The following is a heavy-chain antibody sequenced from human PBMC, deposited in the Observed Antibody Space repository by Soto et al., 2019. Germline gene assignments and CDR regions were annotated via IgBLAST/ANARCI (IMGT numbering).Heavy chain of an antibody. D-gene: IGHD1-26*01. CDR3: ARGGAMGVDY. CDR1: GFTFNTHW. V-gene: IGHV3-74*01. J-gene: IGHJ4*02. Sequence: PGGSLRLSCTASGFTFNTHWMHWVRQAPGKGLVWVSRIYFDGITTNYADSVKGRLTVSRDDAKNTVYLHVNTLRDEDTAVYYCARGGAMGVDYWGRGTLVTVSS. CDR2: IYFDGITT.